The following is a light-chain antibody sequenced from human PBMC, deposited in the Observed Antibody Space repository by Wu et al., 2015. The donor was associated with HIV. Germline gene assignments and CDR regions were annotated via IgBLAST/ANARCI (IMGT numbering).Light chain of an antibody. J-gene: IGKJ5*01. CDR2: DTS. CDR3: QQRLSWPPIT. Sequence: PGERATVXCRASQSVDRYIAWYQLKPGQAPRLLIYDTSTGHWHPTRFSGSGSGTDFTLTISNLEPEDFAVYYCQQRLSWPPITFGQGTRLEMK. V-gene: IGKV3-11*01. CDR1: QSVDRY.